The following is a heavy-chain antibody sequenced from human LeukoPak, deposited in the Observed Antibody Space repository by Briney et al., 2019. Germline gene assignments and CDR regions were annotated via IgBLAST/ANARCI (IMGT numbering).Heavy chain of an antibody. Sequence: GGSLRLSCAASGFTFSSYEMNWVRQAPGKGLEWVSYISSSGSTIYYADSVKGRFTISRDNSKNTVSLQMNSLRTEDTAVYYCGSVIDYWGQGTRVTVSS. J-gene: IGHJ4*02. CDR3: GSVIDY. CDR2: ISSSGSTI. D-gene: IGHD2/OR15-2a*01. CDR1: GFTFSSYE. V-gene: IGHV3-48*03.